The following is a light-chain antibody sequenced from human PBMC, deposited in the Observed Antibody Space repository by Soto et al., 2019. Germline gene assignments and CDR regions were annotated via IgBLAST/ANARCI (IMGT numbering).Light chain of an antibody. CDR1: KIGSKS. Sequence: SYELTQPPSVSVAPGQTARISCGGDKIGSKSVHWYQQKAGQTPVLVVYDDSDRPSGIPERFSGSNSGNTASLIISRVEGGDEADYYCQVWDSRSDHVVFGGGTKLTVL. V-gene: IGLV3-21*02. CDR3: QVWDSRSDHVV. J-gene: IGLJ3*02. CDR2: DDS.